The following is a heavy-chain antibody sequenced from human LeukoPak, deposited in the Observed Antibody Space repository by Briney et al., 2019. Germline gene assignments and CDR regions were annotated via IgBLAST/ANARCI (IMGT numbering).Heavy chain of an antibody. CDR3: ARDYGGNSGFDY. CDR1: GGSISSGGYY. Sequence: SQTLSLTFTVSGGSISSGGYYWSWIRQPPGKGLEWIGYIYHSGSTYYNPSLKSRVTISVDRSKNQFSLKLSSVTAADTAVYYCARDYGGNSGFDYWGQGTLVTVSS. D-gene: IGHD4-23*01. J-gene: IGHJ4*02. CDR2: IYHSGST. V-gene: IGHV4-30-2*01.